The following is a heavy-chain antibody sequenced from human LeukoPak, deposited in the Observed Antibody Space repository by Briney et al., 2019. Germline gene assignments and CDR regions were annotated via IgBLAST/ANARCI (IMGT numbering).Heavy chain of an antibody. J-gene: IGHJ4*02. D-gene: IGHD6-6*01. V-gene: IGHV3-30*18. Sequence: PGRSLRLSRTASGFTFSNYGMHWVRQAPGKGLEWVAVISFDGSNNAYLDSVKGRFTISRDNSKNTLYLHMNSLKAEDTAVYYCAKSVGAQPGFDFWGQGTLVTASS. CDR3: AKSVGAQPGFDF. CDR1: GFTFSNYG. CDR2: ISFDGSNN.